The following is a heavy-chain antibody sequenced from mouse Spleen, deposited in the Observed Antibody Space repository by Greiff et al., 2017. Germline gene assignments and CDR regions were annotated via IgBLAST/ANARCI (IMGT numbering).Heavy chain of an antibody. D-gene: IGHD2-1*01. Sequence: EVKVVESGGGLVKPGGSLKLSCAASGFTFSSYAMSWVRQTPEKRLEWVATISDGGSYTYYPDNVKGRFTISRDNAKNNLYLQMSHLKSEDTAMYYCARDDGNYVWYFDVWGTGTTVTVSS. CDR3: ARDDGNYVWYFDV. J-gene: IGHJ1*03. CDR2: ISDGGSYT. V-gene: IGHV5-4*01. CDR1: GFTFSSYA.